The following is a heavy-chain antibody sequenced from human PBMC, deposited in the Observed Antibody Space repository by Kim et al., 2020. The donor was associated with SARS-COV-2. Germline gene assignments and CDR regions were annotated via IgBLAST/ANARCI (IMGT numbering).Heavy chain of an antibody. V-gene: IGHV3-9*01. CDR3: AKEGGYCSSTSCYSLLDY. J-gene: IGHJ4*02. D-gene: IGHD2-2*02. Sequence: KGRFTISRDNAKNSLYLQMNSLRAEDTALYYCAKEGGYCSSTSCYSLLDYWGQGTLVTVSS.